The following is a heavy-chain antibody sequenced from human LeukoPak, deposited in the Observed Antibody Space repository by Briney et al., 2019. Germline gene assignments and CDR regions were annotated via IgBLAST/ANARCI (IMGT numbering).Heavy chain of an antibody. CDR1: GGSISSSSYY. D-gene: IGHD2-15*01. Sequence: SETLSLTCTVSGGSISSSSYYWGWIRQPPGKGLEWIGSIYYSGSTYYNPSLKSRVTISVDTSKNQFSLKLSSVTAADTAVYYCARQKSRDIVVVVAARGYNWLDPWGQGILVTVSP. CDR2: IYYSGST. V-gene: IGHV4-39*01. CDR3: ARQKSRDIVVVVAARGYNWLDP. J-gene: IGHJ5*02.